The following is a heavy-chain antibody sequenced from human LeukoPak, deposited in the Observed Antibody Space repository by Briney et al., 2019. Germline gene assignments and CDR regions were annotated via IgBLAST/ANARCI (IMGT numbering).Heavy chain of an antibody. CDR2: IRSTANGYAT. D-gene: IGHD3-3*01. Sequence: PGGSLRLSCAASGFTFSGSALHWVRQASGKGLEWVGRIRSTANGYATAYAASVKGRFTISRDDSKNTAYLQMDSLKTEDTAVYYCAKDEEWSRRAFDIWGQGTMVTVSS. J-gene: IGHJ3*02. CDR1: GFTFSGSA. V-gene: IGHV3-73*01. CDR3: AKDEEWSRRAFDI.